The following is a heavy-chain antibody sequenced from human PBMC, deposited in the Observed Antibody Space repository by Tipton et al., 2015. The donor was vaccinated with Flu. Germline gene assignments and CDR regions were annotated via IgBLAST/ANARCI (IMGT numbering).Heavy chain of an antibody. J-gene: IGHJ5*02. CDR1: GDSVDGGSFY. CDR3: ARRDYSNYVSEPKNWFDP. D-gene: IGHD4-11*01. V-gene: IGHV4-39*07. Sequence: GLVKPSETLSLTCSVSGDSVDGGSFYWGWIRQPPGKGLEWLGNIHRSGNTYYNSSLKSRVTISLDKSKNQFSLRLVSMTATDTAVYYCARRDYSNYVSEPKNWFDPWGQGILVTVSS. CDR2: IHRSGNT.